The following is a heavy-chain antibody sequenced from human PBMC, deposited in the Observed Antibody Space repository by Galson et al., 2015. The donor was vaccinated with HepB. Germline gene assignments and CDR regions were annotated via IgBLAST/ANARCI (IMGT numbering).Heavy chain of an antibody. J-gene: IGHJ6*02. Sequence: SVKVSCKASGYDFNKYGLSWVRQAPGQGLEWMGWVSGYDGSTNYAPKFQGRVTMTTQTSTGTTFMDMRSLRSGDTAVYFCARDPRLELQLNNYYSYGMDVWGQGTAVVVS. D-gene: IGHD1-7*01. CDR3: ARDPRLELQLNNYYSYGMDV. CDR2: VSGYDGST. CDR1: GYDFNKYG. V-gene: IGHV1-18*01.